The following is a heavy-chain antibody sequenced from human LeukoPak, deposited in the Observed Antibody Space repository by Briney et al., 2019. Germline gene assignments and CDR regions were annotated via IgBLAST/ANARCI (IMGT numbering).Heavy chain of an antibody. CDR2: INPNSGGT. CDR3: ARAYDYGDYGYYYYYMDV. CDR1: GYTFTGYY. J-gene: IGHJ6*03. D-gene: IGHD4-17*01. V-gene: IGHV1-2*02. Sequence: GASVKVSCKASGYTFTGYYMHWVRQAPGQGLECMGWINPNSGGTNYAQKFQGRVTMTRDTSISTAYMELSRLRSDDTAVYYCARAYDYGDYGYYYYYMDVWGKGTTVTVSS.